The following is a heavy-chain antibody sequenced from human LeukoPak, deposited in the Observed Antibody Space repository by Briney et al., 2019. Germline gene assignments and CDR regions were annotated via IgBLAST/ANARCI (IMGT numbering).Heavy chain of an antibody. Sequence: PGGSLRLSCSASGFTFGHYAIHWVRQAPGKGLEGVAIISFDGSIRDYADSLKGRFTVSRDDSKNMVYLEINSLRDEDTALYYCARDREGFGSHWRTGEYFQYWGQGTLVIVSS. CDR1: GFTFGHYA. CDR3: ARDREGFGSHWRTGEYFQY. J-gene: IGHJ1*01. V-gene: IGHV3-30*04. CDR2: ISFDGSIR. D-gene: IGHD1-1*01.